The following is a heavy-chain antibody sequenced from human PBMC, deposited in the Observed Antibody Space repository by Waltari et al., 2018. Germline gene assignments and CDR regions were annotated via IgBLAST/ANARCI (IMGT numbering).Heavy chain of an antibody. CDR1: GSSLSSGYS. D-gene: IGHD1-26*01. Sequence: QVQLQESGPGLVKPSETLSLTCAVSGSSLSSGYSWGGIRQPPEKGLEWIGSIYHSGSTYYNPSLKSRVTISIDTSKNQFSLRLSSVTAADTAVYYCARAHSGSYSYVNWFDPWGQGTLVTVSS. V-gene: IGHV4-38-2*01. J-gene: IGHJ5*02. CDR2: IYHSGST. CDR3: ARAHSGSYSYVNWFDP.